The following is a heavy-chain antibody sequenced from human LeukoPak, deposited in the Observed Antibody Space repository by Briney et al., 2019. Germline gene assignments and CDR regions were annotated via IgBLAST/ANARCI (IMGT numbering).Heavy chain of an antibody. J-gene: IGHJ4*02. D-gene: IGHD6-13*01. CDR2: IYYSAST. CDR1: GGSISIYY. V-gene: IGHV4-59*01. CDR3: ASGPHPAAGTDHQFDY. Sequence: SETLSLTCTVSGGSISIYYWSWIRQPPGKGLEWIGYIYYSASTKYNPSLKSRVTISVDTSKSQFSLKVSSVTAEDTALYYRASGPHPAAGTDHQFDYWGQGTLVTVSS.